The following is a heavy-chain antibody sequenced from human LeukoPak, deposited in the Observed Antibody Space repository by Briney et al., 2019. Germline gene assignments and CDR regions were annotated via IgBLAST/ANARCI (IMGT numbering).Heavy chain of an antibody. V-gene: IGHV4-39*01. J-gene: IGHJ4*02. D-gene: IGHD4-11*01. CDR1: GGSISSSSYS. Sequence: SETLSLTCTVSGGSISSSSYSWGWIRQPPGKGLEWIGSIYYSGSTYYNPSLKSRVTISVDTSKNQFSLKLSSVTAADTAVYYCASDYSNYDYWGQGTLVTVSS. CDR2: IYYSGST. CDR3: ASDYSNYDY.